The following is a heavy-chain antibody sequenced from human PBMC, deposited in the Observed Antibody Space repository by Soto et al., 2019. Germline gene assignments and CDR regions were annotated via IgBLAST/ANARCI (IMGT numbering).Heavy chain of an antibody. D-gene: IGHD1-7*01. J-gene: IGHJ5*02. CDR3: AREGNYENWFDP. V-gene: IGHV3-74*01. CDR1: GFTFSSYW. Sequence: LRLSCAASGFTFSSYWMHWVRQAPGKGLVWVSRINSDGSSTSYADSVKGRFTISRDNAKNTLYLQMNSLRAEDTAVYYCAREGNYENWFDPWGQGTLVTVSS. CDR2: INSDGSST.